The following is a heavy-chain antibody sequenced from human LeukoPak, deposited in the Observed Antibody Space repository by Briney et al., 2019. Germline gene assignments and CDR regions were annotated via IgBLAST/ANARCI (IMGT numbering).Heavy chain of an antibody. Sequence: GGSLRLSCAASGFIFSDYYMTWIRQAPGKGLEWVSFISSSGTTIDYADSVKGRFTISRDNAKNSLYLQMNSLRAEDTAVYYCARDPSPILRRNYFDYWGQGTLVTVSS. V-gene: IGHV3-11*04. CDR3: ARDPSPILRRNYFDY. J-gene: IGHJ4*02. D-gene: IGHD4-17*01. CDR2: ISSSGTTI. CDR1: GFIFSDYY.